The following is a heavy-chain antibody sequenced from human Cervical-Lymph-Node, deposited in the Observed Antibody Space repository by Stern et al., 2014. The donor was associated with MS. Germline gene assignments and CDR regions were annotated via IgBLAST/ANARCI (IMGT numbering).Heavy chain of an antibody. J-gene: IGHJ4*02. D-gene: IGHD2-15*01. V-gene: IGHV3-33*01. Sequence: VQLVESGGGVVQPGRSLRLSCAASGFTFSSYGMHWVRQAPGKGMEWVAVIWYDGSNKYYADSVKGRFTISRDNSKNTLYLQMNSLRAEDTAVYYCARDPSYCSGGNCYPSYFDYWGQGTRVTVSS. CDR3: ARDPSYCSGGNCYPSYFDY. CDR2: IWYDGSNK. CDR1: GFTFSSYG.